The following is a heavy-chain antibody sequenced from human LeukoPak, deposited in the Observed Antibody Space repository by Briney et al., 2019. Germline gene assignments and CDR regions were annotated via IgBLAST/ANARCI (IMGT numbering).Heavy chain of an antibody. J-gene: IGHJ4*02. CDR3: ARDNNPVVGVSPPVFGY. CDR2: ISAYNGNT. Sequence: GASVKVSCKASGYTFTSYGISWVRQAPGQGLEWMGWISAYNGNTNYAQKLQGRVTMTTDTSTSTAYMELRSLRSDDTAVYYCARDNNPVVGVSPPVFGYWGQGTLVTVSS. V-gene: IGHV1-18*01. CDR1: GYTFTSYG. D-gene: IGHD1-14*01.